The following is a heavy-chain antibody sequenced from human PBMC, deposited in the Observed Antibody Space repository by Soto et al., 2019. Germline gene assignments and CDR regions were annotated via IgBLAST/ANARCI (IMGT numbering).Heavy chain of an antibody. CDR3: ARKYYYGAGTPDY. Sequence: GESLKISCKGSGYSFTNYWIGWVRQMPGKGLEWMGIIYPGDSETRYSPSFQGQVTMSADKSISTAYLQWSSLKASDSAMYYCARKYYYGAGTPDYWGQGTLVTVSS. J-gene: IGHJ4*02. CDR2: IYPGDSET. CDR1: GYSFTNYW. V-gene: IGHV5-51*01. D-gene: IGHD3-10*01.